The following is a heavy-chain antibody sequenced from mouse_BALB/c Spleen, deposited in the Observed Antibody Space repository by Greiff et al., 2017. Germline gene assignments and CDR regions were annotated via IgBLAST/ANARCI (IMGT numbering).Heavy chain of an antibody. Sequence: QVQLKESGAELMKPGASVKISCKATGYTFSSYWIEWVKQRPGHGLEWIGEILPGSGSTNYNEKFKGKATFTADTSSNTAYMQLSSLTSEDSAVYYCARGNDYDRGNYFDYWGQGTTLTVSS. CDR2: ILPGSGST. V-gene: IGHV1-9*01. CDR3: ARGNDYDRGNYFDY. CDR1: GYTFSSYW. D-gene: IGHD2-4*01. J-gene: IGHJ2*01.